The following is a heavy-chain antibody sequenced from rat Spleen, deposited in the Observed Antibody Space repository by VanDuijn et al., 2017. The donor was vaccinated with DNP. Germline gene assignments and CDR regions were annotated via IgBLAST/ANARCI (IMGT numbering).Heavy chain of an antibody. V-gene: IGHV5-31*01. CDR3: ARSELAYFAY. CDR2: IIPNGGTT. D-gene: IGHD5-1*01. Sequence: EVQLMESGGGLVLPGRSMKLSCVASGFTFNNYWMAWIRQVPGKRLEWVASIIPNGGTTYYPDSVKGRFTISRDNVKNTLYLQMDSLRSEDTATYYCARSELAYFAYWGQGVMVTVSS. J-gene: IGHJ2*01. CDR1: GFTFNNYW.